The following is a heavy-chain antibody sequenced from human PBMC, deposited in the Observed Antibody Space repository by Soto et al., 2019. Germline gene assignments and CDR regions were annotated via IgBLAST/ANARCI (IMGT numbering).Heavy chain of an antibody. Sequence: ASVKVSCKASGYTFTSYGISWVRQAPGQGLEWMGWISAYNGNTNYAQKLQGRVTMTTDTSTSTAYMELRSLRSDDTAVYYCARLNNGEPRSYFDYGGQGTLVTVSS. CDR2: ISAYNGNT. V-gene: IGHV1-18*01. CDR3: ARLNNGEPRSYFDY. CDR1: GYTFTSYG. J-gene: IGHJ4*02. D-gene: IGHD4-17*01.